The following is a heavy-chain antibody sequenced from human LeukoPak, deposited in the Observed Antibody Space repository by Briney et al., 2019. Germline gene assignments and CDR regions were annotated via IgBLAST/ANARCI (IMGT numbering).Heavy chain of an antibody. J-gene: IGHJ4*02. CDR2: MNPNSGNT. D-gene: IGHD3-16*02. Sequence: ASVKVPCKASGYTFTSYDINWVRQATGQGLERMGWMNPNSGNTGYAQKFQGRVTITRNTSISTAYMELSSLRFEDTAVYYCARYPRSRYYFDYWGQGTLITVSS. V-gene: IGHV1-8*03. CDR1: GYTFTSYD. CDR3: ARYPRSRYYFDY.